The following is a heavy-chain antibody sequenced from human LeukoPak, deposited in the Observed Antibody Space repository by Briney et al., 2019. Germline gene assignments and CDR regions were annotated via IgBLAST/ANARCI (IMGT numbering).Heavy chain of an antibody. Sequence: GGSLRLSCGASRFTFSNYWMSWVRQAPGKGLEWVANIKEDGSEKDYVDSVKGRFTISRDNSKNTLYLQMNSLRAEDTAVYYCARDISGWYSGGYFRMDVWGQGTTVTVSS. V-gene: IGHV3-7*01. D-gene: IGHD6-19*01. CDR2: IKEDGSEK. CDR3: ARDISGWYSGGYFRMDV. CDR1: RFTFSNYW. J-gene: IGHJ6*02.